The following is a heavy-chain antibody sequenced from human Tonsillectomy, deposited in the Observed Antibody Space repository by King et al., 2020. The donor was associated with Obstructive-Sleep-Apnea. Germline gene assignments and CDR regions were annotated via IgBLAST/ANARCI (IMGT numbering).Heavy chain of an antibody. CDR1: GYTYTRYD. CDR2: INTNTGHP. CDR3: ARDNPIID. D-gene: IGHD3-10*01. J-gene: IGHJ4*02. Sequence: VQLVQSGSELKEPGASVKGSCKASGYTYTRYDLNCVRQAPGQGLEWMGWINTNTGHPTYAQGFTGRFVFSLDTSVSTAYLQIGSLKAEDTAVYYCARDNPIIDWGQGTLVTVSS. V-gene: IGHV7-4-1*01.